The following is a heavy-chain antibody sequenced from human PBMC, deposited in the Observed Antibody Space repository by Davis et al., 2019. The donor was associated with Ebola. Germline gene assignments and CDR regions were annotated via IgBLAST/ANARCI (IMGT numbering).Heavy chain of an antibody. CDR2: IYYSGST. Sequence: SETLSLTCTVSGGSISSGGYYWSWIRQHPGKGLEWIGYIYYSGSTYYNPSLKSRVTISVDTSKNQFSLKLSSVTAADTAVYYCARGSAYYDFWSGYPTNWFDPWGQGTLVTVSS. D-gene: IGHD3-3*01. CDR3: ARGSAYYDFWSGYPTNWFDP. CDR1: GGSISSGGYY. J-gene: IGHJ5*02. V-gene: IGHV4-31*03.